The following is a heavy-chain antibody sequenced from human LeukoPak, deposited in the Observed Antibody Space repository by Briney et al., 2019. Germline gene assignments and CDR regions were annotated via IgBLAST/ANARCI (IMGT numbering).Heavy chain of an antibody. Sequence: SETLSLTCTVSGGSISSYYWSWIRQPPGKGLEWIGYIYYSGSTNSNPSLKSRVTISVDTSKNQFSLKLSSVTAADTAVYYCARHGIAVADTRSGDAFDIWGQGTMVTVSS. D-gene: IGHD6-19*01. V-gene: IGHV4-59*08. J-gene: IGHJ3*02. CDR1: GGSISSYY. CDR3: ARHGIAVADTRSGDAFDI. CDR2: IYYSGST.